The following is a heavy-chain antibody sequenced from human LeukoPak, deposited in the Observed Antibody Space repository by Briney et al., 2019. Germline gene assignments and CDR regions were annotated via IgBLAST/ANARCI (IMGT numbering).Heavy chain of an antibody. J-gene: IGHJ3*02. Sequence: PGETLKISCKGSGYSFTSYWISWVRQMPGKGLEWMGRIDPSDSYTNYSPSFQGHVTISADKSISTAYLRWSSLKASDTAMYYCARPILTGYYSDAFDIWGQGTMVTVSS. CDR2: IDPSDSYT. CDR3: ARPILTGYYSDAFDI. D-gene: IGHD3-9*01. V-gene: IGHV5-10-1*01. CDR1: GYSFTSYW.